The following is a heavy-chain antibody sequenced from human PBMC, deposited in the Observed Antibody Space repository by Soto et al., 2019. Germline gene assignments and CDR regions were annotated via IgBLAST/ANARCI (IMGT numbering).Heavy chain of an antibody. V-gene: IGHV4-59*01. CDR1: GGSISGYY. J-gene: IGHJ6*02. CDR3: ARDLWGYCGTDCYPLDV. Sequence: SETLSLTCTVSGGSISGYYWSWIRQPPGKGLEWIGYTYNTGSTVYNPSFKSRVTISVDTSKNQFSLKLNSVTAADTAVYYCARDLWGYCGTDCYPLDVWGQGTTVT. CDR2: TYNTGST. D-gene: IGHD2-21*02.